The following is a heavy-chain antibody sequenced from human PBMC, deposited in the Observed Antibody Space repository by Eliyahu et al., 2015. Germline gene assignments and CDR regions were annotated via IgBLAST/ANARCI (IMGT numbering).Heavy chain of an antibody. CDR1: GGTFSSXA. CDR2: IIPIFGTA. V-gene: IGHV1-69*01. CDR3: ARGTDILTGLNPTYFDY. J-gene: IGHJ4*02. D-gene: IGHD3-9*01. Sequence: QVQLVQSGAEVKKPGSSVXVXCKASGGTFSSXAISWVRQAPGQGLEWMGGIIPIFGTANYAQKFQGRVTITADESTSTAYMELSSLRSEDTAVYYCARGTDILTGLNPTYFDYWGQGTLVTVSS.